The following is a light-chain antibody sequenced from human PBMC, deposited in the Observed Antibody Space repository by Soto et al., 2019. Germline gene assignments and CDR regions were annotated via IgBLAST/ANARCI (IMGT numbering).Light chain of an antibody. V-gene: IGKV1-5*03. J-gene: IGKJ1*01. Sequence: DIPMTQSPSTLSASVGDRVTITCRASQSIGNYLAWYQQKPGKAPKLLIYKASTLESGVPSRFSGRGSGTEFTLSISSLQPDDFATYYCQQYDSFPRTFGQGTKVDIK. CDR1: QSIGNY. CDR3: QQYDSFPRT. CDR2: KAS.